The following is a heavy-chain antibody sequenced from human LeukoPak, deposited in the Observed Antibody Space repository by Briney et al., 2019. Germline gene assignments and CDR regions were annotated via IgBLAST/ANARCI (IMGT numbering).Heavy chain of an antibody. V-gene: IGHV4-59*12. J-gene: IGHJ4*02. D-gene: IGHD2-2*01. CDR1: GGSISSWY. CDR3: AREGVVPAATSYYFDY. Sequence: SETLSLTCTVSGGSISSWYWCWIRQPPGKGLEWIGYIYGSGNTNYNPSLKSRVTMSIDTSKNQFSLKLSSVTAADTAVYYCAREGVVPAATSYYFDYWGQGTLVTVSS. CDR2: IYGSGNT.